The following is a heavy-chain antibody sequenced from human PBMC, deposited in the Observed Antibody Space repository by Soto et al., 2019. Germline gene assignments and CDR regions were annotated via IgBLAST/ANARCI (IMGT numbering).Heavy chain of an antibody. V-gene: IGHV3-15*01. Sequence: LRXSCAASVCTFSNAWISWVSQSPGKGLEWVGRIKSKTDGGTTDYAAPVKGRFTISRDDSKNTLYLQMNSLKTEDTAVYYCTTGAMIVVVGFDYWGQGTLVTVSS. CDR3: TTGAMIVVVGFDY. J-gene: IGHJ4*02. CDR2: IKSKTDGGTT. D-gene: IGHD3-22*01. CDR1: VCTFSNAW.